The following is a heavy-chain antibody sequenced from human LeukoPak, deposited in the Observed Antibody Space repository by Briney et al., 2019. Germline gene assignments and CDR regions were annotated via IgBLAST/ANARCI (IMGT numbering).Heavy chain of an antibody. Sequence: SETLSLICSVSGGSISSHYWSWIRQPPGEGLEWIGDIYYSGGTNYNPSLKSRVTISVDTSKNQFSLKLSSVMAADTAVYYCARETHYCSGGSCYTGDYYYYMDVWGKGPRAPSP. CDR3: ARETHYCSGGSCYTGDYYYYMDV. J-gene: IGHJ6*03. D-gene: IGHD2-15*01. CDR2: IYYSGGT. V-gene: IGHV4-59*11. CDR1: GGSISSHY.